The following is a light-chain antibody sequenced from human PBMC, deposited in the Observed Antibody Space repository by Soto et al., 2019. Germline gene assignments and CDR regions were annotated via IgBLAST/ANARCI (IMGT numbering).Light chain of an antibody. V-gene: IGLV2-11*01. CDR3: CSYAGTYTFVV. CDR1: SSDVGGYNY. J-gene: IGLJ2*01. Sequence: QSVLTQPRSMSGSPGQSVTISCTGTSSDVGGYNYVSWYQHHPGKAPKLMIYDVSKRPSGVPDRFSGSKSGNTASLTISGLQAEDEADYYCCSYAGTYTFVVFGGGTKVTVL. CDR2: DVS.